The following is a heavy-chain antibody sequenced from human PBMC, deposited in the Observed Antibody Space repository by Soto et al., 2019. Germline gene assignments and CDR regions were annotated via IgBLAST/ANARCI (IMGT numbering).Heavy chain of an antibody. V-gene: IGHV1-2*04. J-gene: IGHJ6*02. CDR1: GYTFTGYY. D-gene: IGHD2-2*01. CDR2: INPNSGGT. CDR3: AREVLVPAAKRDLYYYGMDV. Sequence: GASVKVSCKASGYTFTGYYMHWVRQAPGQGLEWMGWINPNSGGTNYAQKFQGWVTMTRDTSISTAYMELSRLRSDDTAVYYCAREVLVPAAKRDLYYYGMDVWGQGTTVTVSS.